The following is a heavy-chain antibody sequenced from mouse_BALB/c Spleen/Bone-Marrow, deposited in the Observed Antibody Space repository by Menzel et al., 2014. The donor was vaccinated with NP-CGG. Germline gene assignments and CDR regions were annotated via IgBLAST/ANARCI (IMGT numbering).Heavy chain of an antibody. J-gene: IGHJ3*01. CDR3: ASMITTAWFAY. Sequence: VHLVESGPGLVAPSQSLSITCTVFGFSLTSYGVHWVRQPPGKGLEWLGVIWAGGSTNYNSALMSRLSISKDNSKSQVFLKMNSLQTDDTAMYYCASMITTAWFAYWGQGTLVTVSA. CDR2: IWAGGST. V-gene: IGHV2-9*02. CDR1: GFSLTSYG. D-gene: IGHD2-4*01.